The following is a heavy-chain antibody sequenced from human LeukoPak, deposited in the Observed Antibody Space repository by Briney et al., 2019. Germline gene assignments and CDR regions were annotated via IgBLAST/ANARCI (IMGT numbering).Heavy chain of an antibody. J-gene: IGHJ4*02. V-gene: IGHV3-7*01. Sequence: GSLRLSWAASGFTFSTYWMTWVRQAPGKGLEWVANINQDGSQKYYVDSVKGRFTISRDNAKNSLFLQINSLRAEDTAVYYCVRTDSSGSRANWGQGTLVTVSS. CDR1: GFTFSTYW. D-gene: IGHD3-22*01. CDR3: VRTDSSGSRAN. CDR2: INQDGSQK.